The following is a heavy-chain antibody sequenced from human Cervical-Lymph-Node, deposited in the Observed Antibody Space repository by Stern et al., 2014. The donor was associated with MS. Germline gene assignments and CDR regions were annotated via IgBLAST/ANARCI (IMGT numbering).Heavy chain of an antibody. J-gene: IGHJ4*02. CDR3: ARIRGTARLIDY. Sequence: QVTLRESGPALVKPTQTLTLTCTFSGFSLTTGGMCVTWIRQPPGKAPEWPGLIDWDGDKYYRPPLRARLTISKDTSKNQVVLTMTNMDPVDTATYYCARIRGTARLIDYWGQGTLVTVSS. D-gene: IGHD6-6*01. CDR1: GFSLTTGGMC. V-gene: IGHV2-70*01. CDR2: IDWDGDK.